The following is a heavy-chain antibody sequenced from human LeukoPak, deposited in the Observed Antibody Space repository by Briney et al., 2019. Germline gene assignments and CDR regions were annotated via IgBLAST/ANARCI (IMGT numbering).Heavy chain of an antibody. CDR1: GFTFNSYS. Sequence: PGGSLRLSCAASGFTFNSYSMNWVRQAPGKGLEWVSYISSSSRTIYYGDSVKGRFTISRDNAKNSLYLQMDSLRAEDTAVYYCARSTHYYDSTFDYWGQGTLVTVSS. J-gene: IGHJ4*02. D-gene: IGHD3-22*01. CDR2: ISSSSRTI. CDR3: ARSTHYYDSTFDY. V-gene: IGHV3-48*04.